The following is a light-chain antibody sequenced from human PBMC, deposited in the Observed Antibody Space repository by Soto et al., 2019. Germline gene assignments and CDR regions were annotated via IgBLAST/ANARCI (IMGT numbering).Light chain of an antibody. CDR3: SSYTSSSTYV. J-gene: IGLJ1*01. CDR2: EVS. CDR1: SSDVGNYNR. Sequence: QSALTQPPSVSGSPGQSVTISCTGTSSDVGNYNRVSWYQQPPGTAPKVIIYEVSNRPSGVPDRFSGSKSGNTASLTISGLQAEDEADYYRSSYTSSSTYVFGTGTKVTVL. V-gene: IGLV2-18*02.